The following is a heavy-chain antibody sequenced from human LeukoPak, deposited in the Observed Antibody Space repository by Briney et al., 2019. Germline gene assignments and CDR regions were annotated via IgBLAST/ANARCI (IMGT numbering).Heavy chain of an antibody. CDR3: ARWSGEYSFDY. V-gene: IGHV4-4*07. CDR1: GASISTYY. D-gene: IGHD3-3*01. CDR2: IHTSGST. Sequence: SETLSLTRTASGASISTYYWSWIRQPPGKGLEWICRIHTSGSTNSNPSPKSRVTMSLDTSKNQFSLKLSSVTAADTAVYYCARWSGEYSFDYWGQGTLVTVSS. J-gene: IGHJ4*02.